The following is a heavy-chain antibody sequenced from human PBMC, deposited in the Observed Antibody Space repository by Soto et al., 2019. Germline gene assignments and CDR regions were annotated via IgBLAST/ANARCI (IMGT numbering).Heavy chain of an antibody. D-gene: IGHD3-3*01. CDR2: INHSGST. CDR3: AREKAYYDFWSGYYTRDMKTYYYYGMDV. J-gene: IGHJ6*02. V-gene: IGHV4-34*01. Sequence: PSETLSLTCAVYGGSFSGYYWSWIRQPPGKGLEWIGEINHSGSTNYNPSLKSRVTISVDTSKNQFSLKLSSVTAADTAVYYCAREKAYYDFWSGYYTRDMKTYYYYGMDVWGQGTTVTVSS. CDR1: GGSFSGYY.